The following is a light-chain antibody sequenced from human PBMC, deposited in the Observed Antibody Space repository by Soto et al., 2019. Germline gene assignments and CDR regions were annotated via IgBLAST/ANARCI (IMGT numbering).Light chain of an antibody. Sequence: EIVLTQSPATLSLSPGERATLSCRASQSVSSYLAWYQQKPGQAPRLLIYDASNRATGIPARFSGSGSGTDSTLTISSLEPEEFAVYYSQQRSSWPWTFGQGTKVEIK. CDR2: DAS. V-gene: IGKV3-11*01. J-gene: IGKJ1*01. CDR3: QQRSSWPWT. CDR1: QSVSSY.